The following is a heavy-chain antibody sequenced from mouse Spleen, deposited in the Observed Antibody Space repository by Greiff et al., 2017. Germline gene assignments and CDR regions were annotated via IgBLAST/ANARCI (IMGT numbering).Heavy chain of an antibody. CDR3: ARSSRLGRDWYFDV. CDR1: GYTFTSYW. CDR2: IDPSDSYT. D-gene: IGHD4-1*01. V-gene: IGHV1-50*01. Sequence: QVQLQQPGAELVKPGASVKLSCKASGYTFTSYWMQWVKQRPGQGLEWIGEIDPSDSYTNYNQKFKGKATLTVDTSSSTAYMQLSSLTSEDSAVYYCARSSRLGRDWYFDVWGTGTTVTVSS. J-gene: IGHJ1*03.